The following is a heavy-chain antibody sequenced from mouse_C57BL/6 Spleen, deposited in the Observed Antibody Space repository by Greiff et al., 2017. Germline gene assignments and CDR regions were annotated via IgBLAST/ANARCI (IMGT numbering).Heavy chain of an antibody. CDR2: INPNNGGT. CDR3: ARWEDGLYYAVDY. J-gene: IGHJ4*01. Sequence: EVQLQQSGPELVKPGASVKIPCKASGYTFTDYNMNWVKQSHGKSLEWIGDINPNNGGTNYNQKFKGKATLTVDKSSSTAYMELRSLTSEDTAVYYCARWEDGLYYAVDYWGQGTTVTVSS. V-gene: IGHV1-18*01. CDR1: GYTFTDYN. D-gene: IGHD2-3*01.